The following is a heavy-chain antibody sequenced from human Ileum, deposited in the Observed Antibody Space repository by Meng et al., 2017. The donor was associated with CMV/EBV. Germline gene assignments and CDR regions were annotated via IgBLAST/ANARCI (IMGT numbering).Heavy chain of an antibody. CDR1: GDSIRSSNYF. CDR3: AREKSGSHFDS. D-gene: IGHD5-12*01. J-gene: IGHJ4*02. V-gene: IGHV4-39*07. Sequence: QRQESGPGLVKSSETLSLTCSVSGDSIRSSNYFWGWIRQPPGKGLEWIGSVYYNGRTYSNSSLESRVTMSLDTSKNQFSLRLSSVTAADTAMYFCAREKSGSHFDSWGQGTLVTVSS. CDR2: VYYNGRT.